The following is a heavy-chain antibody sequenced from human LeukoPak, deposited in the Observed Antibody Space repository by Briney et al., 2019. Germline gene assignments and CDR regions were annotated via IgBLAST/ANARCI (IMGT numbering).Heavy chain of an antibody. CDR3: ARQIHTAAAPGDWFDP. Sequence: SETLSLTCTVSGDSISSGDYYWSWIRQPAGKGLEWIGRISSSGSTNYNPSLKSRVTISVDTSKNQFSLKLSSVTAADTAVYYCARQIHTAAAPGDWFDPWGQGTMVTVSS. D-gene: IGHD6-13*01. J-gene: IGHJ5*02. CDR2: ISSSGST. V-gene: IGHV4-61*02. CDR1: GDSISSGDYY.